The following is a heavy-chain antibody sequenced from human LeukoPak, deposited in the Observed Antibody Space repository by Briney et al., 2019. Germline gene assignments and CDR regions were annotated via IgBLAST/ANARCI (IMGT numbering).Heavy chain of an antibody. CDR2: IYYGGST. Sequence: SQTLSLTCTVSGASISSGGYYWSWIRQHPGKGLEWIGYIYYGGSTYYHPSLKSRITIPVDTSKNQFSLELSSVTAADTAVYYCARAAGVVRGYYFDYWGQGIMVTVSS. J-gene: IGHJ4*02. V-gene: IGHV4-31*03. CDR1: GASISSGGYY. CDR3: ARAAGVVRGYYFDY. D-gene: IGHD3-10*01.